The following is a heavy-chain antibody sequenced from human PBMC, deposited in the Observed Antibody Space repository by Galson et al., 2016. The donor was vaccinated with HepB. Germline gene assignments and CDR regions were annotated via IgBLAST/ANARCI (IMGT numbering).Heavy chain of an antibody. CDR3: ARSLGWYFDV. Sequence: SLRLSCAASGFIFSQFAVHWVRQAPGKGLEWVSSVSHSSTYVYYADSVEGRFTISRDNAKNTLYLEMNSLRVEDTAVFYCARSLGWYFDVWGRGTLVTVSS. CDR1: GFIFSQFA. V-gene: IGHV3-21*01. J-gene: IGHJ2*01. CDR2: VSHSSTYV. D-gene: IGHD6-6*01.